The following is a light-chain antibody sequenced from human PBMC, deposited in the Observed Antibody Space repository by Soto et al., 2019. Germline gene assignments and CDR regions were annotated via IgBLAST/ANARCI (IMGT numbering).Light chain of an antibody. CDR3: QQYNNWPFT. Sequence: EIVMTQSPATLSVSPGERATLSCRASQSVSSNLAWYQQKPGQAPRLLIYGASTRATGIPARFSGSGSGTESTLTTSSLQSEYFAVYSCQQYNNWPFTFGPGTKVDIK. CDR1: QSVSSN. V-gene: IGKV3-15*01. J-gene: IGKJ3*01. CDR2: GAS.